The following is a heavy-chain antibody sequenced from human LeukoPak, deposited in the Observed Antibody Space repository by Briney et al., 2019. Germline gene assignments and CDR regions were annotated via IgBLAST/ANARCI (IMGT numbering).Heavy chain of an antibody. Sequence: GGSVRLSCSASGFHLSRYIMMWVRPAPGKGLAGVSSISSSNSYIQYPHSVKGRFTISRGHAKDSLYPEMNSSRAEGQGVYCGERDFKCLGGGFDYWGQGTLVSVSS. CDR3: ERDFKCLGGGFDY. CDR2: ISSSNSYI. CDR1: GFHLSRYI. D-gene: IGHD5/OR15-5a*01. J-gene: IGHJ4*02. V-gene: IGHV3-21*01.